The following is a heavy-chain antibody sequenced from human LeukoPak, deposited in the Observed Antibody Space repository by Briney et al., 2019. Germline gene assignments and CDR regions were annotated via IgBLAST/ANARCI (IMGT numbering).Heavy chain of an antibody. Sequence: SVKVSCKASGGTFSSYAISWVRQAPGQGLEWMGGIIPIFGTANYAQKFQGRVTITADESTSTAYMELSSLRSEDTAVYYCARDLGYSSSWYVFDYWGQGTLVTISS. CDR2: IIPIFGTA. D-gene: IGHD6-13*01. CDR1: GGTFSSYA. CDR3: ARDLGYSSSWYVFDY. J-gene: IGHJ4*02. V-gene: IGHV1-69*13.